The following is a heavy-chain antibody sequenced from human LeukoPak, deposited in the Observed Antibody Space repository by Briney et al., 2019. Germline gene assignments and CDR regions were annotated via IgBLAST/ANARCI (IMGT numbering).Heavy chain of an antibody. CDR2: MNPNSGNT. D-gene: IGHD3-10*01. V-gene: IGHV1-8*01. CDR1: GYTFTSYD. CDR3: TRHCGHGSCFLDAFDI. Sequence: VASMKVSCKASGYTFTSYDINWVRQATGQGLEWMGWMNPNSGNTGYAQKFQGRVTMTRNTSISTAYMELSSLRSEDTAVYYCTRHCGHGSCFLDAFDIWGQGTMVTVSS. J-gene: IGHJ3*02.